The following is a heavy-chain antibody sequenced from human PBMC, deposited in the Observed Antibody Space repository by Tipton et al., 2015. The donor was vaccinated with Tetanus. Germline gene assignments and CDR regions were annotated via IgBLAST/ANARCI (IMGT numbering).Heavy chain of an antibody. CDR3: ALMDYGDYFTWFDP. D-gene: IGHD4-17*01. CDR1: GGSISSYY. Sequence: TLSLTCTVSGGSISSYYWSWIRQPPGKGLEWIGYIYYSGSTNYNPSLKSRVTISVDTSKNQFSLKLSSVTAADTAIYYCALMDYGDYFTWFDPWGQGILVTVSS. J-gene: IGHJ5*02. CDR2: IYYSGST. V-gene: IGHV4-59*08.